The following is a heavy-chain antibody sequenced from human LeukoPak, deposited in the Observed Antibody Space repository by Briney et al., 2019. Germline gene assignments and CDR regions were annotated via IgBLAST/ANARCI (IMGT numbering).Heavy chain of an antibody. CDR2: IYYSGST. V-gene: IGHV4-39*07. D-gene: IGHD4-17*01. CDR1: GGSISSSSYY. Sequence: SETLSLTCTVSGGSISSSSYYWGWIRQPPGKGLEWIGTIYYSGSTYYNPSLKSRVTISVDTSKNQFSLKLSSVTAADTAVYYCARDQGLGDYGDYVGDYWGQGTLVTVSS. CDR3: ARDQGLGDYGDYVGDY. J-gene: IGHJ4*02.